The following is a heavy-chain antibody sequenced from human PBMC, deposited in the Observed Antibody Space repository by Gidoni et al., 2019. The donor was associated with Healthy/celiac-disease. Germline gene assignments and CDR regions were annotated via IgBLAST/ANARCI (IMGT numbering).Heavy chain of an antibody. CDR1: GFTFSDYY. V-gene: IGHV3-11*06. D-gene: IGHD3-9*01. J-gene: IGHJ3*02. CDR2: ISSSSSYT. Sequence: QVQLVESGGGLVKPGGSLRLSCAASGFTFSDYYMSWIRQAPGKGLEWVSYISSSSSYTNYADSVKGRFTISRDNAKNSLYLQMNSLRAEDTAVYYCARAPQVARYFDWLLRQTAAFDIWGQGTMVTVSS. CDR3: ARAPQVARYFDWLLRQTAAFDI.